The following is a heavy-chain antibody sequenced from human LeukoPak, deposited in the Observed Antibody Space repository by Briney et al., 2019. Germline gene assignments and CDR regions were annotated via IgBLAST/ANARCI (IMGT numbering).Heavy chain of an antibody. V-gene: IGHV3-30*18. CDR3: AETGDDGYGSSWYRGYFDY. J-gene: IGHJ4*02. Sequence: GGSLRLSCAASGFTFSSYGMHWVRQPPGKGLEWVAVISYDGSNKYYADSVKGRFTISRDNSKNTLYLQMNSLRAEDTAVYYCAETGDDGYGSSWYRGYFDYWGQGTLVTVSS. CDR1: GFTFSSYG. CDR2: ISYDGSNK. D-gene: IGHD6-13*01.